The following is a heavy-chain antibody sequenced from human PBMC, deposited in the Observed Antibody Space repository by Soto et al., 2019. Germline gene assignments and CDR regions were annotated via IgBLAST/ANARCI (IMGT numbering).Heavy chain of an antibody. CDR3: ARVGCSSTSCYARRNYYYYYYMDV. D-gene: IGHD2-2*01. CDR1: GGSISSYY. CDR2: IYYSGST. V-gene: IGHV4-59*01. Sequence: SETLSLTCTVSGGSISSYYWSWIRQPPGKGLEWIGYIYYSGSTNYNPSLKSRVTISVDTSKNQFSLKLSFVTAADTAVYYCARVGCSSTSCYARRNYYYYYYMDVWGKGTTVTVSS. J-gene: IGHJ6*03.